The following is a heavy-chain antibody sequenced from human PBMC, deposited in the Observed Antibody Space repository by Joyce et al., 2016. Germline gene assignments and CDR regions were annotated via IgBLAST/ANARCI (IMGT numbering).Heavy chain of an antibody. CDR3: AKDRARYCSSTSCERGGFDY. J-gene: IGHJ4*02. CDR2: ISYDGSNK. CDR1: GFTFSSYG. Sequence: QVQLVESGGGVVQSGRSLRLSCAASGFTFSSYGMHWVRQAPGKGLEWVAVISYDGSNKYYADSVKGRFTISRDNSKNTLYLQMNSLRAEDTAVYYCAKDRARYCSSTSCERGGFDYWGQGTLVTVSS. V-gene: IGHV3-30*18. D-gene: IGHD2-2*01.